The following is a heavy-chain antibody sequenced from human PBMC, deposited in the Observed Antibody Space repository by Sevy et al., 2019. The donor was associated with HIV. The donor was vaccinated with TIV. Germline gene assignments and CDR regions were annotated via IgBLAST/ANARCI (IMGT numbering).Heavy chain of an antibody. CDR3: AKDGHYYDSSGDYLNYFDY. D-gene: IGHD3-22*01. Sequence: GGSLRLSCAASGFTFTSYAMSWVRQAPGKGLEWVSAISGSARSTYYADSVKGRFTISRDNSKNTLYLVINGLRAEDTAIYDCAKDGHYYDSSGDYLNYFDYWGQGTLVTVSS. CDR1: GFTFTSYA. V-gene: IGHV3-23*01. J-gene: IGHJ4*02. CDR2: ISGSARST.